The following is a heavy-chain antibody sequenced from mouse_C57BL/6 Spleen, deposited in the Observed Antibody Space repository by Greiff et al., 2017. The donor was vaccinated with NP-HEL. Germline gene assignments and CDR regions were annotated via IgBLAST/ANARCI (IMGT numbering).Heavy chain of an antibody. J-gene: IGHJ3*01. CDR2: IDPSDSYT. Sequence: VQLQQPGAELVRPGTSVKLSCKASGYTFTSYWMHWVKQRPGQGLEWIGVIDPSDSYTNYNQKFKGKATLTVDTSSSTAYMQLSSLTSEDSAVYYCARETMVTRFSAWFAYWGQGTLVTVSA. V-gene: IGHV1-59*01. D-gene: IGHD2-2*01. CDR3: ARETMVTRFSAWFAY. CDR1: GYTFTSYW.